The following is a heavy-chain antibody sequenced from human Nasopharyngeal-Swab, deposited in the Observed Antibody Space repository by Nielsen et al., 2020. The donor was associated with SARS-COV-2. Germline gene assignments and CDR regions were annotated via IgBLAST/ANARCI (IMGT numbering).Heavy chain of an antibody. D-gene: IGHD3-3*01. J-gene: IGHJ6*02. CDR3: ANWRGPDADYYYYGMDV. Sequence: SVQVSCKASGGTFSSYAISWVRQAPGQGLEWMGGIIPILSIAIYAQKFQGSVTITADKSTSTAYMELSSLRSEDTAVYYCANWRGPDADYYYYGMDVWGQGTTVTVSS. V-gene: IGHV1-69*10. CDR2: IIPILSIA. CDR1: GGTFSSYA.